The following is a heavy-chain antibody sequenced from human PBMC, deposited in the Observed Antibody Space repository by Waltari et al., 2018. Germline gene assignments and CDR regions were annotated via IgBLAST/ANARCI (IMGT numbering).Heavy chain of an antibody. CDR3: AKLSDSSSRDYFDY. V-gene: IGHV3-23*01. J-gene: IGHJ4*02. CDR1: GFTFSSYA. Sequence: ASGFTFSSYAMSWVRQAPGKGLEWVSAISGSGGSTYYADSVKGRFTISRDNSKNTLYLQMNSLRAEDTAVYYCAKLSDSSSRDYFDYWGQGTLVTVSS. CDR2: ISGSGGST. D-gene: IGHD6-6*01.